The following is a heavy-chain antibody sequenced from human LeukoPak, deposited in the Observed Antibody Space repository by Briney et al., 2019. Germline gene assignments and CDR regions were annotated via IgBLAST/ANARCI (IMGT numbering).Heavy chain of an antibody. CDR3: AIGIAVAGTFVWFDP. D-gene: IGHD6-19*01. Sequence: GRSLRPSCALSGFTFTNYYTHCVRQAPGKGLGWVAVISYDRNNKYYADSVKGRFTISRDNSKNTLYLQMNSQKAEDTAVYYCAIGIAVAGTFVWFDPWGQGTLVTVSS. J-gene: IGHJ5*02. CDR2: ISYDRNNK. V-gene: IGHV3-30*03. CDR1: GFTFTNYY.